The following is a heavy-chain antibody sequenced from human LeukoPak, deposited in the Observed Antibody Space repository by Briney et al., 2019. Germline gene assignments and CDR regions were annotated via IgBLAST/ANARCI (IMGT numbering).Heavy chain of an antibody. Sequence: PGGSLRLSCVASGFTFSSYWMSWFRQAPGKGLEWVANIKQDGSEKYYVDSVKGRFTISRDNAKNSLYLQMNSLRAEDTAVYYCARDRYRGVPAGWGQGTLVTVSS. V-gene: IGHV3-7*01. D-gene: IGHD3-10*01. CDR3: ARDRYRGVPAG. CDR2: IKQDGSEK. J-gene: IGHJ4*02. CDR1: GFTFSSYW.